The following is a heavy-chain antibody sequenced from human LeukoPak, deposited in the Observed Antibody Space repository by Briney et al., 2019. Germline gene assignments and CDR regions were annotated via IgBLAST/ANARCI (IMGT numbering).Heavy chain of an antibody. V-gene: IGHV3-48*02. CDR3: VRYPDALDY. CDR2: IRSSGATI. CDR1: GFTFSSYS. J-gene: IGHJ4*02. Sequence: GGSLRLSCVASGFTFSSYSMNWVRQAPGKGLEWVSYIRSSGATIYYADSVRGRFTISRDNAKNSVYLQMNSLRDEDRAVYYCVRYPDALDYWGQGTLVTVSS.